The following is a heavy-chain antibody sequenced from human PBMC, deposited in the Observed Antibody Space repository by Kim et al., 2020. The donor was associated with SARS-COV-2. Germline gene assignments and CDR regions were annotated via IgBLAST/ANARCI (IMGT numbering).Heavy chain of an antibody. D-gene: IGHD3-10*01. CDR3: ALSDTSRWYGDDV. Sequence: GESLKISCKASGDSFTSYWIHWVRQMSGKGLEWMGRIDPTDSYTNYSPSFEGHVTFSVDKSISTAYLQWNSLKASDTATYYCALSDTSRWYGDDVWGQGT. V-gene: IGHV5-10-1*01. CDR2: IDPTDSYT. J-gene: IGHJ6*02. CDR1: GDSFTSYW.